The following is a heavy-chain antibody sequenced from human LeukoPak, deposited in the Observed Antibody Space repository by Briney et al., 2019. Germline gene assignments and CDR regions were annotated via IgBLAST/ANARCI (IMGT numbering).Heavy chain of an antibody. D-gene: IGHD2-21*02. CDR2: NLGDGSVT. Sequence: GGSLRLSCAASGFTFSNDWMHWVRQAPGKGLVWVARNLGDGSVTSYADSVKGRFTVSRDNAKNTLYLQMNSLRVEDTAVYYCANYAMVTAGGYWGQGTLVTVSS. V-gene: IGHV3-74*01. J-gene: IGHJ4*02. CDR3: ANYAMVTAGGY. CDR1: GFTFSNDW.